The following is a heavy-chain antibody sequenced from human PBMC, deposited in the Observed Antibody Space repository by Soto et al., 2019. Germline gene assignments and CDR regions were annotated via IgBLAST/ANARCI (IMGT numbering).Heavy chain of an antibody. Sequence: EVQLVESGGGLVKPGGSLTLSCAASGFTFTYAWMNWVCQAPGTGLEWVGRIKSKTAGGTTDYTAPVKGRFTISRDDSKNTLFLQMNSLKAEDTAVYYCATDGGAWGQGTLVTVSS. D-gene: IGHD3-10*01. J-gene: IGHJ5*02. CDR3: ATDGGA. V-gene: IGHV3-15*07. CDR1: GFTFTYAW. CDR2: IKSKTAGGTT.